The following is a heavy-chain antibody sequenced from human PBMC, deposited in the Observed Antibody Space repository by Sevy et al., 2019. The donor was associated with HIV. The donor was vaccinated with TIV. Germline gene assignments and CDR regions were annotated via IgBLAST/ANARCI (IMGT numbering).Heavy chain of an antibody. CDR1: GFTFSTYW. V-gene: IGHV3-7*01. CDR3: AREGITIFGVGRPSYYNMDV. D-gene: IGHD3-3*01. Sequence: GGSLRLSCGASGFTFSTYWMSWVHQAPGKGLEWVANIKQDGSEKYYVDSVKGRFTISRDNAKKSLSLQMNSLRAEDTAVYYCAREGITIFGVGRPSYYNMDVWGQGTTVTVSS. J-gene: IGHJ6*02. CDR2: IKQDGSEK.